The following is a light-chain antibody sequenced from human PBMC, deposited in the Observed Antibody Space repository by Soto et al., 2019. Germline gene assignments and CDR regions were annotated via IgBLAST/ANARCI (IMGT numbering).Light chain of an antibody. Sequence: QSVLTQPRSLSGSPGQSVTISCTGTSSDVGGYDYVSWYQQHPGKVPKLMIFDVSKRPSGVPDRFSGSKSGNTASLTISGLQAEDEDDYHCCSYAGSYILIFGGGTKLTVL. CDR2: DVS. V-gene: IGLV2-11*01. CDR1: SSDVGGYDY. J-gene: IGLJ2*01. CDR3: CSYAGSYILI.